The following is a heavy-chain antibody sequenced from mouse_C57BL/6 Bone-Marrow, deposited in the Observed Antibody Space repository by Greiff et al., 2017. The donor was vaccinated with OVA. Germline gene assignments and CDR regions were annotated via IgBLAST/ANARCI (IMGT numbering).Heavy chain of an antibody. D-gene: IGHD1-1*01. V-gene: IGHV2-2*01. CDR2: IWSGGST. CDR3: ARKIPYYGSSTGYWYFDV. CDR1: GFSLTSYG. Sequence: QVHVKQSGPGLVQPSQSLSITCTVSGFSLTSYGVHWVRQSPGKGLEWLGVIWSGGSTDYNAAFISRLSISKDNSKSQVFFKMNSLQADDTAIYYCARKIPYYGSSTGYWYFDVWGTGTTVTVSS. J-gene: IGHJ1*03.